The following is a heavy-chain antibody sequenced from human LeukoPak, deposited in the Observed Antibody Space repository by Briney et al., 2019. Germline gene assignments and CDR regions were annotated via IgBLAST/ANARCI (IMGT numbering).Heavy chain of an antibody. CDR1: GFTVSSNS. J-gene: IGHJ3*02. Sequence: GGSLRLSCTVSGFTVSSNSMSWVRQAPGKGLEWVSFIYSDNTHYSDSVKGRFTISRDNAKNTLYLQMNSLRAEDTAVYYCAKAGDYDILTGHDAFDIWGQGTMVTVSS. CDR3: AKAGDYDILTGHDAFDI. D-gene: IGHD3-9*01. CDR2: IYSDNT. V-gene: IGHV3-53*01.